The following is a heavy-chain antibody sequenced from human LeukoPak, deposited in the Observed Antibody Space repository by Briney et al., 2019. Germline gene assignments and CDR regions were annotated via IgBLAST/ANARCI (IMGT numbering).Heavy chain of an antibody. V-gene: IGHV4-59*01. J-gene: IGHJ3*02. CDR3: ARYEVGSSWAQAFDM. CDR2: ISNSGST. Sequence: SETLSLTCTVSNDSIKDYYWNWIRQPPGKGLDWIGFISNSGSTNYNPSLKSRVTISIDTSKRQFSLKLSSVTAADTALYYCARYEVGSSWAQAFDMWGQGTMVTVSS. D-gene: IGHD6-13*01. CDR1: NDSIKDYY.